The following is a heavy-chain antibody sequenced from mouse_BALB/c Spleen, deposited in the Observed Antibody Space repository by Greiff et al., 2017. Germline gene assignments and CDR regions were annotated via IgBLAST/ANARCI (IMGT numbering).Heavy chain of an antibody. J-gene: IGHJ3*01. CDR1: GFTFTDYY. Sequence: EVQLVESGGGLVQPGGSLRLSCATSGFTFTDYYMSWVRQPPGKALEWLGFIRNKANGYTTEYSASVKGRFTISRDNSQSILYLQMNTLRAEDSATYYCARECGAWFAYWGQGTLVTVSA. D-gene: IGHD1-1*02. CDR3: ARECGAWFAY. CDR2: IRNKANGYTT. V-gene: IGHV7-3*02.